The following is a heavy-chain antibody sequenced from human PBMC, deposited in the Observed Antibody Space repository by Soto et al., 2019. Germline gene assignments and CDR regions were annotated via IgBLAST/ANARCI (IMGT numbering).Heavy chain of an antibody. J-gene: IGHJ5*02. Sequence: SETLSLTCAISGAPISCGDYSWNWIRQPPGKGLEWIGYIFHGGSTYYNPSLRSRVTISVDRSRTQFSLKMSSVTAADTAVYYCARGRVVVPAAVMFNCLDPWGQGALVTVSS. V-gene: IGHV4-30-2*01. CDR3: ARGRVVVPAAVMFNCLDP. D-gene: IGHD2-2*01. CDR2: IFHGGST. CDR1: GAPISCGDYS.